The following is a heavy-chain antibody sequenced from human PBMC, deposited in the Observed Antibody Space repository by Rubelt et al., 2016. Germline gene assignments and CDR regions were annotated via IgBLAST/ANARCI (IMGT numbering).Heavy chain of an antibody. CDR2: IYYSGST. Sequence: EWIGYIYYSGSTNYNPSLKSRVTISVDTSKNQFSLKLSSVTAADTAVYYCASFYGGNSIYYWGQGTLVTVSS. J-gene: IGHJ4*02. V-gene: IGHV4-59*01. CDR3: ASFYGGNSIYY. D-gene: IGHD4-23*01.